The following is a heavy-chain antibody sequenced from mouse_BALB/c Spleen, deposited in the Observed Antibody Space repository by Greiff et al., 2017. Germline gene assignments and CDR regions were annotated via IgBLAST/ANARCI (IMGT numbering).Heavy chain of an antibody. Sequence: QVQLQQSGAELMKPGASVKISCKATGYTFSSYWIEWVKQRPGHGLEWIGEILPGSGSTNYNEKFKGKATFTADTSSNTAYMQLSSLTSEDSAVYYCARGSQGYGSSSAMDYWGQGTSVTVSS. CDR1: GYTFSSYW. J-gene: IGHJ4*01. CDR3: ARGSQGYGSSSAMDY. D-gene: IGHD1-1*01. V-gene: IGHV1-9*01. CDR2: ILPGSGST.